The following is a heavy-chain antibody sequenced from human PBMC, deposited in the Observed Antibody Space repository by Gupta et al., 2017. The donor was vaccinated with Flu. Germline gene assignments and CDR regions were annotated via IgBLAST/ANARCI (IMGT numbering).Heavy chain of an antibody. CDR2: IFHSGIT. CDR3: ARRGHSYGEFDY. CDR1: GDSISPTGYD. J-gene: IGHJ4*02. Sequence: QLQLQESGPGLVKPSETLSLTRTVSGDSISPTGYDWGWVRQPPGKGLQWIGSIFHSGITYYNPSLKGRVTISIDTSKNQFSLKLTSVTAADTAVYYCARRGHSYGEFDYWGQGTLVAVSS. V-gene: IGHV4-39*01. D-gene: IGHD5-18*01.